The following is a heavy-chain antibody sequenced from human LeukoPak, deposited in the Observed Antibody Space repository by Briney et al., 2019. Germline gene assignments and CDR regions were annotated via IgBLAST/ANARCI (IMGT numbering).Heavy chain of an antibody. CDR3: AELGITMIGGV. J-gene: IGHJ6*04. CDR2: IGYDGSNE. Sequence: PGGSLRLSCAASGFTLSRYGMHWVRQAPGKGLEWVAFIGYDGSNEYYADSVKGRFTISRDNSKNTLYLQVNSLRAEDTAVYYCAELGITMIGGVWGKGTTVTVSS. CDR1: GFTLSRYG. D-gene: IGHD3-10*02. V-gene: IGHV3-30*02.